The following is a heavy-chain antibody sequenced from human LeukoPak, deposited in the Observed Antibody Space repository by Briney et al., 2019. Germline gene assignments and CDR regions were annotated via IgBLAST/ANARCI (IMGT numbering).Heavy chain of an antibody. CDR1: GGSFSGYY. V-gene: IGHV4-34*01. Sequence: SETLSLTCAVYGGSFSGYYWSWIRQPPGKGLEWIGEINHSGSTNYNPSLKSRVTISVDTSKNQFSLKLSSVTAADTAVYYCARITMIVATYRPDYWGQGTLVTVSS. CDR2: INHSGST. J-gene: IGHJ4*02. D-gene: IGHD3-22*01. CDR3: ARITMIVATYRPDY.